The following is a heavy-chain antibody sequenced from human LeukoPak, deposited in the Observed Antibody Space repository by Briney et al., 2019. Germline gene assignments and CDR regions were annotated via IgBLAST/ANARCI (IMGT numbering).Heavy chain of an antibody. J-gene: IGHJ4*02. CDR2: VRRKIEGETT. CDR3: TTDSAAY. Sequence: PGGSLRLSCAASGFTFSNDWMTWVRQAPGKGLEWVGRVRRKIEGETTDCAAAVKGRFAIARDESKNTVYLQINSRKTEDTALYYCTTDSAAYWGQGTLVTVSS. V-gene: IGHV3-15*01. CDR1: GFTFSNDW.